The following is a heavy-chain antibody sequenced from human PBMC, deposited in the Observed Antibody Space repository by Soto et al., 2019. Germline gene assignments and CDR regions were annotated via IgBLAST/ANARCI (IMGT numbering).Heavy chain of an antibody. V-gene: IGHV2-5*02. CDR1: GFSLTTDRVG. D-gene: IGHD1-26*01. CDR2: IYWDDSK. J-gene: IGHJ4*02. Sequence: QITLKESGPTLVKPTQTLTLTCTFSGFSLTTDRVGVGWIRQPPGEALEWLAVIYWDDSKTYRPSLGSRLTITKDTSKNQVALTITNMYPLDTATSYCAPAYGGRSLYWGQGTLVTVSS. CDR3: APAYGGRSLY.